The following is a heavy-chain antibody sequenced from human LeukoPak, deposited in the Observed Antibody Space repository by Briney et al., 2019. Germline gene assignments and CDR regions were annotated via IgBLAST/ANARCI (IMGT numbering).Heavy chain of an antibody. CDR2: IYYTGST. D-gene: IGHD3-10*01. J-gene: IGHJ3*02. CDR1: GGSISSFY. CDR3: ARDLFNRAAFDI. Sequence: KSSETLSLTCTVSGGSISSFYWSWIRQPPGKGLEWIGYIYYTGSTNYNSSLKSRVTISVDTSKNQFSLKLSSVTAADTAVYYCARDLFNRAAFDIWGQGTMVTVSS. V-gene: IGHV4-59*12.